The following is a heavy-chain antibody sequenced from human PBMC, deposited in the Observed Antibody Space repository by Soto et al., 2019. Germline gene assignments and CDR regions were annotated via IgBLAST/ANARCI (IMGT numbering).Heavy chain of an antibody. Sequence: ASVKVSCKASGYTFTGYYMHWVRQAPGQGLEWMGIINPSGGSTSYAQKFQGRVTMTRDTSTSTVYMELSSLRSEDTAVYYCASGSGGCSGGSCYSGWLDPWGQGPLVTVYS. CDR2: INPSGGST. D-gene: IGHD2-15*01. J-gene: IGHJ5*02. CDR3: ASGSGGCSGGSCYSGWLDP. V-gene: IGHV1-46*01. CDR1: GYTFTGYY.